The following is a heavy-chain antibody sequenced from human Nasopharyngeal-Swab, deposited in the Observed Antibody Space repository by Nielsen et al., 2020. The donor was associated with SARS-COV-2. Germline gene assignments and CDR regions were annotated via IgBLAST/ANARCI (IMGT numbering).Heavy chain of an antibody. Sequence: GGSLRLSCSASGFSFSIYWMHWVRQAPGKGLVWVSRINSDGSGTSYADSVKGRFTISRDNAKKTLYLHMNSLRAEDTAIYYCARDPRYGYNSGYFDYWGQGTLVTVSS. V-gene: IGHV3-74*01. J-gene: IGHJ4*02. CDR3: ARDPRYGYNSGYFDY. CDR1: GFSFSIYW. D-gene: IGHD5-24*01. CDR2: INSDGSGT.